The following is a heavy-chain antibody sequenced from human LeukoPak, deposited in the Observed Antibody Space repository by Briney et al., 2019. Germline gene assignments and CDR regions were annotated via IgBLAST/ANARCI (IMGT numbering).Heavy chain of an antibody. D-gene: IGHD3-10*01. CDR1: GFTFSTYV. J-gene: IGHJ4*02. CDR2: ISYDGKKN. V-gene: IGHV3-30*03. Sequence: GGSLRLSCAASGFTFSTYVMNWVRQAPGKGLEWVAVISYDGKKNYYADSVKGRFTLTRDDSANTLSLQMNSLRAEDTAVYYCVRGSKIRGVIPEGEFDYWGQGTLVTVSS. CDR3: VRGSKIRGVIPEGEFDY.